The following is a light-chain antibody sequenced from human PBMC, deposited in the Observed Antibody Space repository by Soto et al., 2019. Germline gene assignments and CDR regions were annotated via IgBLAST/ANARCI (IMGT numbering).Light chain of an antibody. CDR2: DVT. J-gene: IGLJ1*01. CDR1: SSDVGGYSY. V-gene: IGLV2-11*01. Sequence: QSALTQPRSVSGSPGQSVTISCTGTSSDVGGYSYVSWYQQHPGKAPKLMIYDVTTRPSGIPDRFSGSKSGNTASLTISGLQAEYEADYYCFSYAGSYTVVFGTGTKLTVL. CDR3: FSYAGSYTVV.